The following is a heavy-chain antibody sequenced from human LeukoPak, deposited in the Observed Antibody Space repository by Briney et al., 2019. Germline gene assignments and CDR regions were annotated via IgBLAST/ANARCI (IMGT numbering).Heavy chain of an antibody. CDR3: ARERLVRGLDI. CDR1: GGSISSGDYY. J-gene: IGHJ3*02. V-gene: IGHV4-30-4*08. Sequence: SQTLFLTCTVSGGSISSGDYYWSWIRQPPGKGLEWIGYIYYSGSTYYNPSLKSRVTISVDTSKNQFSLKLSSVTAADTAVYYCARERLVRGLDIWGQGTMVTVSS. CDR2: IYYSGST. D-gene: IGHD3-9*01.